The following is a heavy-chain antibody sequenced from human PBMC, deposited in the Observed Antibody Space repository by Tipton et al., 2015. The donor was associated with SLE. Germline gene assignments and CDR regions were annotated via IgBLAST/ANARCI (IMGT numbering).Heavy chain of an antibody. Sequence: QSGPEVKKPGSSVKVSCKASGGTFSSYAISWVRQAPGQGLEWMGGIIPIFGTANYAQKFQGRVTITADESTSTAYMELSSLRSGDTAVYYCARAGGSGGDWFDPWGQGTLVAVSS. D-gene: IGHD1-26*01. J-gene: IGHJ5*02. CDR1: GGTFSSYA. CDR3: ARAGGSGGDWFDP. V-gene: IGHV1-69*01. CDR2: IIPIFGTA.